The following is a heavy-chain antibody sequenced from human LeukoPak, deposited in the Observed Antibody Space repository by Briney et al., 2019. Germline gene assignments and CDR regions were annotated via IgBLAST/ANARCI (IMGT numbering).Heavy chain of an antibody. Sequence: KPSETLSLTCTVSGGSISSFYWSWIRQPPGKGLEWIGYIYFSGSTNYNPSLKSRVTISVDTSKDQFSLKLNSVTAADTAVYYCARAASGTYRDFDYWGQGTLVTVSS. CDR1: GGSISSFY. CDR2: IYFSGST. D-gene: IGHD1-26*01. V-gene: IGHV4-59*01. CDR3: ARAASGTYRDFDY. J-gene: IGHJ4*02.